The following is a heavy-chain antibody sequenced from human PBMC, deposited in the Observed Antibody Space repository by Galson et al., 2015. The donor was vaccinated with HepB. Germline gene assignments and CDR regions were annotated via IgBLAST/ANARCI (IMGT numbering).Heavy chain of an antibody. D-gene: IGHD1-26*01. CDR1: GFIFDKYP. CDR2: VSTTGNT. J-gene: IGHJ5*02. Sequence: SLRLSCAASGFIFDKYPLHWVRQAPGKGLEYVSAVSTTGNTYYSDSVKGRFVVSRDNSKNIMYLQMNSLRADDTAVYFCLKLSYSGASSVPDPWGQGTLVTVSS. V-gene: IGHV3-64D*08. CDR3: LKLSYSGASSVPDP.